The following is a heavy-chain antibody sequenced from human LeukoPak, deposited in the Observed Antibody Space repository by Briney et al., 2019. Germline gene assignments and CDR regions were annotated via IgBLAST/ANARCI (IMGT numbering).Heavy chain of an antibody. CDR2: IYYRGST. CDR1: GGSISSSPYY. J-gene: IGHJ5*02. D-gene: IGHD2-2*01. Sequence: SETLSLTSTVSGGSISSSPYYWRWIRQPPGKGLEWIGTIYYRGSTYSNPSLNSRVTISLDTSKNQFSLRLRSVTAADTALYYCARHYLSDGILSTFDPWGQGTLVTVSS. V-gene: IGHV4-39*01. CDR3: ARHYLSDGILSTFDP.